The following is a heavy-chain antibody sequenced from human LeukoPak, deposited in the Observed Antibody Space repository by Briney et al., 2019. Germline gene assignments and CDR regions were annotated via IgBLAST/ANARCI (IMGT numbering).Heavy chain of an antibody. CDR1: GYTFTSNY. V-gene: IGHV1-46*01. J-gene: IGHJ5*02. D-gene: IGHD3-10*01. CDR3: ARSRQFGDGPRFFDP. CDR2: IYPRDGST. Sequence: ASVKVSCKASGYTFTSNYIHWVRQAPGQGLEWMGMIYPRDGSTSYAQKFQGRVTITRDTSASTAYMELSSLRSEDTAVYYCARSRQFGDGPRFFDPWGQGTLVTVSS.